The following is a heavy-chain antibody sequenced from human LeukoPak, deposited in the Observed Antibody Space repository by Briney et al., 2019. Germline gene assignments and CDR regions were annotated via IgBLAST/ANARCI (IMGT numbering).Heavy chain of an antibody. V-gene: IGHV3-43*01. D-gene: IGHD3-10*01. CDR1: GFILDDYT. Sequence: GGSLRLSCAVSGFILDDYTMHWVRQAPGKGLEWVSVINWDGGKTDYIHSVKGRFTISRDKSKNSLYLQMNSLRTEDSAVYYCARVNLQRSYYYGLDVWGQGTTVTVSS. J-gene: IGHJ6*02. CDR3: ARVNLQRSYYYGLDV. CDR2: INWDGGKT.